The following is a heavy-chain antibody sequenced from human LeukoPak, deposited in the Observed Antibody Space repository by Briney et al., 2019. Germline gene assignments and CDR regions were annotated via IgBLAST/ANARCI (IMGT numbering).Heavy chain of an antibody. Sequence: GVSLRLSCAASGFTFSSYAMNWVRQAPGKGLEWVSAISGSGGSTCYADSVKGRLTISRDNSKTTLYLHMNSLRVEDTAVYYCAKAVTGNYIKGFDYWGQGTLVTVSS. CDR3: AKAVTGNYIKGFDY. D-gene: IGHD1-7*01. CDR2: ISGSGGST. CDR1: GFTFSSYA. J-gene: IGHJ4*02. V-gene: IGHV3-23*01.